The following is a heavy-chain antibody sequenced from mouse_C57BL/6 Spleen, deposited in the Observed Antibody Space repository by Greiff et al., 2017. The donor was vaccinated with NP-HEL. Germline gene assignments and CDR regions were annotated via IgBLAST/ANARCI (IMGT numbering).Heavy chain of an antibody. J-gene: IGHJ2*01. V-gene: IGHV5-4*03. CDR3: ARTGPKDYFDY. D-gene: IGHD4-1*01. CDR2: ISDGGSYT. Sequence: EVKLMESGGGLVKPGGSLKLSCAASGFTFSSYAMSWVRQTPEKRLEWVATISDGGSYTYYPDNVKGRFTISRDNAKNNLYLQMSHLKSEDTAMYYCARTGPKDYFDYWGQGTTLTVSS. CDR1: GFTFSSYA.